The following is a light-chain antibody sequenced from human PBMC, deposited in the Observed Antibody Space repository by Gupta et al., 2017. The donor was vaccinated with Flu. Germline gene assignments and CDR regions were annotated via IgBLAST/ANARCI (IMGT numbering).Light chain of an antibody. CDR1: QSIITW. V-gene: IGKV1-5*03. CDR2: KAS. CDR3: QQYNSYSGT. Sequence: PSTPSASVGDRVTITCRASQSIITWLAWYQQKPGKAPKLLIYKASTLESGVPSRFSGSGSGTDFTLTVSSLQPDDFAAYYCQQYNSYSGTFGQGTKLEIK. J-gene: IGKJ1*01.